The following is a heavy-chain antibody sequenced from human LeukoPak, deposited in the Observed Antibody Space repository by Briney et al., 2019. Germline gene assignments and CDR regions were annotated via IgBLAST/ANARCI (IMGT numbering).Heavy chain of an antibody. CDR2: IRFDGSEI. Sequence: GGSLRLSCTVSGFTSFSGHWMNWVRQAPGKGLEWVANIRFDGSEIGYGDSVEGRFIISRDNSKNSLYLQMNSLRAEDTAVYYCATRNNFEYWGQGTPVTVSS. V-gene: IGHV3-7*01. CDR3: ATRNNFEY. J-gene: IGHJ4*02. CDR1: GFTSFSGHW.